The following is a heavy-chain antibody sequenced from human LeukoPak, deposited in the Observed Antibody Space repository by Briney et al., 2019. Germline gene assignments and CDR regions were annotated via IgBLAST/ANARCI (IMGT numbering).Heavy chain of an antibody. CDR3: ARDATLGYYDFWSGYGSKPSPPDY. CDR1: GYTFTGYY. D-gene: IGHD3-3*01. V-gene: IGHV1-2*02. J-gene: IGHJ4*02. Sequence: GAPVKVSCKASGYTFTGYYMHWVRQAPGQGLEWMGWINPNSGGTNYAQKFQGRVTMTRDTSISTAYMELSRLRSDDTAVYYCARDATLGYYDFWSGYGSKPSPPDYWGQGTLVTVSS. CDR2: INPNSGGT.